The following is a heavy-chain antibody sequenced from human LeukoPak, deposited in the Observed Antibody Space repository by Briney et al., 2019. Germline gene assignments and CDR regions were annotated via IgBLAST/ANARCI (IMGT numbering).Heavy chain of an antibody. CDR1: GYSISSGYY. CDR3: ARQPKIAVARAFLDY. D-gene: IGHD6-19*01. J-gene: IGHJ4*02. Sequence: ASETLSLTCAVSGYSISSGYYWGWIRQPPGQGLEWIGSIYHSGSTYYNPSLKSRVTISVDTSKNQFSLKLSSVTAADTAVYYCARQPKIAVARAFLDYWGQGTLVTVSS. V-gene: IGHV4-38-2*01. CDR2: IYHSGST.